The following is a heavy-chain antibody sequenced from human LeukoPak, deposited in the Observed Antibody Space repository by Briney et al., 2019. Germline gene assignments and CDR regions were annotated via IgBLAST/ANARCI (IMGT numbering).Heavy chain of an antibody. CDR1: GFPFSSYG. CDR2: ISGSGETT. V-gene: IGHV3-23*01. D-gene: IGHD3-22*01. Sequence: GGSLRLACAASGFPFSSYGMTWLRQTPAKGLEWVSAISGSGETTYYSDSVKGRFTISRDNSKNTLFLQMNSLRVEDAAMYYCAKTHGYFDQWGQGTLVAFSS. J-gene: IGHJ4*02. CDR3: AKTHGYFDQ.